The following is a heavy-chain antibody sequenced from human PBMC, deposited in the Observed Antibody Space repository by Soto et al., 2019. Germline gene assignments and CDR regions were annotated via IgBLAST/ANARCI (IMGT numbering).Heavy chain of an antibody. D-gene: IGHD6-13*01. Sequence: GSLRLSGAASGXTFSGSAMHWVRQASGKGLEWVGRIRSKANSYATAYAASVKGRFTISRDDSKNTAYMQMNSLKTEDTAVYYCTKGKGYWGQGTLVTVSS. CDR3: TKGKGY. V-gene: IGHV3-73*01. CDR2: IRSKANSYAT. J-gene: IGHJ4*02. CDR1: GXTFSGSA.